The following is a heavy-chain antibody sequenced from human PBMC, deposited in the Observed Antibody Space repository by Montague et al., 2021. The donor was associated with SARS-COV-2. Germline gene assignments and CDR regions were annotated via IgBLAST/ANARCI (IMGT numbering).Heavy chain of an antibody. CDR2: FHSSGGI. J-gene: IGHJ5*02. V-gene: IGHV4-61*02. CDR1: GGSIITGSNFY. Sequence: TLSLTCAVSGGSIITGSNFYWGWLRQSAGNVLEWIGRFHSSGGIYYNPLIKSLLTMSVDSSANQFSLKLTSVTAADTAVYYCARDYYDSTGLNWFDPWGQGLLVTVSS. D-gene: IGHD3-22*01. CDR3: ARDYYDSTGLNWFDP.